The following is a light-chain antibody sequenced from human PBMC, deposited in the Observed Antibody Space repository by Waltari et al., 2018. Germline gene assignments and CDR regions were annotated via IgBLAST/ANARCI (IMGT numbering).Light chain of an antibody. J-gene: IGKJ1*01. CDR2: EVS. Sequence: IVMTQAPLSLSVTPGQPAPMSCKSSQSLLHSDGRARLYWYVQKPGQSPQLLIHEVSNRFSGVTDRFSGSGSGTDFTLKISRVEAEDVGVYFCMQNIQLPTFGQGTKVEIE. CDR3: MQNIQLPT. V-gene: IGKV2D-29*02. CDR1: QSLLHSDGRAR.